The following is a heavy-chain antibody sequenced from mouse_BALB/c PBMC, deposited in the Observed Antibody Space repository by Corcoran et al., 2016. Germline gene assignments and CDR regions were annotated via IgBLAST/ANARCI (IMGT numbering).Heavy chain of an antibody. D-gene: IGHD1-1*01. CDR2: IDPENGNT. CDR3: HITTVVEAY. J-gene: IGHJ3*01. Sequence: EVQLQQSGAELVRPGALVKLSCKASGFNIKDYYMHWVKQRPEQGLEWIGWIDPENGNTIYDTKFQGKASITADTSSNTAYLQLSSLTSEDTAVYYCHITTVVEAYWGQGTLVTVSA. CDR1: GFNIKDYY. V-gene: IGHV14-1*02.